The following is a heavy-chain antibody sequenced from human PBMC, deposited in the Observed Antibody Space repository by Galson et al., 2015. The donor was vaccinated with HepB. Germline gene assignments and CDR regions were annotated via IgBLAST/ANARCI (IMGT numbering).Heavy chain of an antibody. J-gene: IGHJ6*02. CDR3: ARDREESSYMGNYYYYGMDV. D-gene: IGHD6-13*01. V-gene: IGHV3-21*01. Sequence: SLRLSCAASGFTFSSYSMNWVRQAPGKGLEWVSSISSSSSYIYYADSVKGRFTISRDNAKNSLYLQMNSLRAEDTAVYYCARDREESSYMGNYYYYGMDVWGQGTTVTVSS. CDR2: ISSSSSYI. CDR1: GFTFSSYS.